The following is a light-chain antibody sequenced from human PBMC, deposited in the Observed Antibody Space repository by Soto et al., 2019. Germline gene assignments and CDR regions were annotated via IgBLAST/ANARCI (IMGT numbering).Light chain of an antibody. CDR3: LQDINYPWT. V-gene: IGKV3-15*01. J-gene: IGKJ1*01. CDR1: QSISAN. Sequence: EIVMTQSPATLSVSPGDRATLPCRASQSISANLAWYQQKPGQTPRLLIYGASTRASGVPAKFSGSGSGTEFTLAISSLQPEDSATYYCLQDINYPWTFGQGTKVDIK. CDR2: GAS.